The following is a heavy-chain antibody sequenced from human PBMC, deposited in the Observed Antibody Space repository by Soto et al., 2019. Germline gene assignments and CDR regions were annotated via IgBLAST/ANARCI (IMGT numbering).Heavy chain of an antibody. Sequence: QLQLQRRGAGLLRPSETLSLTCVVSGGPFRGYYWSWIRQSPGKGLEWIGEINHSGSSNSNPSLKCRVTISVDMSKTQFSMNLPSVTAADAAVYYCARGRGFMSRNALDLWGQGTRVIVSS. J-gene: IGHJ3*01. CDR2: INHSGSS. CDR1: GGPFRGYY. V-gene: IGHV4-34*01. D-gene: IGHD2-2*01. CDR3: ARGRGFMSRNALDL.